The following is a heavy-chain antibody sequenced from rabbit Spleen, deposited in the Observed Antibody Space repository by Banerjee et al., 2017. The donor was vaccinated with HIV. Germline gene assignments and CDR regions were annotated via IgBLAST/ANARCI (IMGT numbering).Heavy chain of an antibody. D-gene: IGHD8-1*01. J-gene: IGHJ6*01. CDR1: GFTLSSYW. V-gene: IGHV1S45*01. CDR3: ARDSGSSFSSYGMDL. CDR2: IVAGDGNT. Sequence: QEQLVESGGGLVQPEGSLTLTCTASGFTLSSYWICWVRQAPGKGLEWIACIVAGDGNTHYASWAKGRFTFSKTSSTTVTLQMTRLTAADTATYFCARDSGSSFSSYGMDLWGPGTLVTVS.